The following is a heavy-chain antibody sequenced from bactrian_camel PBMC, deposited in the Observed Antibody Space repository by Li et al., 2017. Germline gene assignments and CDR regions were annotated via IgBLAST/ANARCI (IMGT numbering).Heavy chain of an antibody. V-gene: IGHV3S26*01. CDR2: IDRDGAP. D-gene: IGHD3*01. CDR3: AAGWVCGYRPTSTTEYNY. Sequence: HVQLVESGGGSVQAGGSLSLSCVVSGWPYTSACMGWFRQPPGKEREGVAAIDRDGAPIYADFVKGRFTISRDDAKNTLALQMDSLTPEDTAMYYCAAGWVCGYRPTSTTEYNYWGQGTQVTVS. CDR1: GWPYTSAC. J-gene: IGHJ4*01.